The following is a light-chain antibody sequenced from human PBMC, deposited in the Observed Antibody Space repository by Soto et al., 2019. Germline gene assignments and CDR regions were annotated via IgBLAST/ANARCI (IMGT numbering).Light chain of an antibody. CDR2: TSS. J-gene: IGKJ2*01. V-gene: IGKV1-39*01. CDR1: QRIYTY. CDR3: QRSDITPYT. Sequence: DIQMTQSPSSLSVFVGDRVAITCRASQRIYTYLNWYQQKPGKAPKLLIYTSSNLQSGVSSRFSDSGSGTNFTLTISGLQPEDFATYYCQRSDITPYTFGQGTKLEIK.